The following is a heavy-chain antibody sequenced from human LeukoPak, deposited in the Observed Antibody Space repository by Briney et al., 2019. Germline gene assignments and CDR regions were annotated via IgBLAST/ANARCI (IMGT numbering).Heavy chain of an antibody. D-gene: IGHD3-22*01. V-gene: IGHV3-7*01. Sequence: GGSLRLSCAASGFTFSSYWMSWVRQAPRKGLEWVANIKQDGSEKYYVDSVKGRFTISRDNAKNSLYLQMNSLRAEDTAVYYCARVLSPNYYDSSGYVYWGQGTLVTVSS. CDR1: GFTFSSYW. CDR3: ARVLSPNYYDSSGYVY. CDR2: IKQDGSEK. J-gene: IGHJ4*02.